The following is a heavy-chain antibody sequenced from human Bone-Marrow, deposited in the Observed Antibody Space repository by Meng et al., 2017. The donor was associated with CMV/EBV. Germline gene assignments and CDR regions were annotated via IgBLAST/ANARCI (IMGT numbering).Heavy chain of an antibody. J-gene: IGHJ4*02. Sequence: GGSLRLSCAASGFTFSSYGMHWVRQAPGKGLERVAFIRYDGSNKYYADSVKGRFTISRDNSTNTLYLQMNSLRAEDTAVYYCAKGFDYYGSRSYGYFDYWGQGPLVTVSS. CDR2: IRYDGSNK. CDR3: AKGFDYYGSRSYGYFDY. V-gene: IGHV3-30*02. CDR1: GFTFSSYG. D-gene: IGHD3-10*01.